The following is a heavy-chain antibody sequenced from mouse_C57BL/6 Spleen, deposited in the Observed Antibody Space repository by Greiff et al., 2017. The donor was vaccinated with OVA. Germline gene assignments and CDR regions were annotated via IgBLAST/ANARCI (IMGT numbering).Heavy chain of an antibody. J-gene: IGHJ3*01. Sequence: DVMLVESGGGLVKPGGSLKLSCAASGFTFSDYGMHWVRQAPEKGLEWVAYISSGSSTSYYADTVKGRFTISRDNAKNTLFLQMTSLRSEDTAMYYCARAAQATWFAYWGQGTLVTVSA. D-gene: IGHD3-2*02. CDR3: ARAAQATWFAY. CDR2: ISSGSSTS. V-gene: IGHV5-17*01. CDR1: GFTFSDYG.